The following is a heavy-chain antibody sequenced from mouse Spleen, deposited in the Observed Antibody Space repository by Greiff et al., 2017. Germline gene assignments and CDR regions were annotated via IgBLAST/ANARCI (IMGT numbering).Heavy chain of an antibody. J-gene: IGHJ1*03. Sequence: VQLQQSGAELVRPGASVTLSCKASGYTFTDYEMHWVKQTPVHGLEWIGAIDPETGGTAYNQKFKGKAILTADKSSSTAYMELRSLTSEDSAVYYCTRCNVWYFDVWGTGTTVTVSS. CDR3: TRCNVWYFDV. CDR1: GYTFTDYE. D-gene: IGHD2-1*01. CDR2: IDPETGGT. V-gene: IGHV1-15*01.